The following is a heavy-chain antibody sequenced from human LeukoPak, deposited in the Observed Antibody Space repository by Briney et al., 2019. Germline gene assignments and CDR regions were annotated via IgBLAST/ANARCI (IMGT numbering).Heavy chain of an antibody. J-gene: IGHJ5*02. CDR2: IYYSGST. D-gene: IGHD3-16*01. CDR3: ARDKRSFGSRYNWFDP. CDR1: GGSISSYY. Sequence: SETLSLTCTVSGGSISSYYWSWIRQPPGKGLEWIGYIYYSGSTNYNPSLKSRVTISVDTSKNQFSLKLSSVTAAATAVYYCARDKRSFGSRYNWFDPWGGGSLVSVS. V-gene: IGHV4-59*01.